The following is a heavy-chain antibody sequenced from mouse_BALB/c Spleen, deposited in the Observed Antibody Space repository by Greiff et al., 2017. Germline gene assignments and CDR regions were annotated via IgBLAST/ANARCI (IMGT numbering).Heavy chain of an antibody. CDR3: ARLGYGNYEGFAY. CDR1: GFAFSSYD. J-gene: IGHJ3*01. D-gene: IGHD2-1*01. CDR2: ISSGGGST. V-gene: IGHV5-12-1*01. Sequence: EVMLVESGGGLVKPGGSLKLSCAASGFAFSSYDMSWVRQTPEKRLEWVAYISSGGGSTYYQDTVKGRFTISRDNAKNTLYLQMSSLKSEDTAMYYCARLGYGNYEGFAYWGQGTLVTVSA.